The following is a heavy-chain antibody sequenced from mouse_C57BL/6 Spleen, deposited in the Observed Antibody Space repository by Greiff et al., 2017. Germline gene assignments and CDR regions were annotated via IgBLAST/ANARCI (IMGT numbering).Heavy chain of an antibody. Sequence: QVQLQQSGAELVRPGTSVKVSCKASGYAFTNYLIEWVKQRPGQGLEWIGVINPGSGGTNYNEKFKGKATLTADKSSSTAYMQLSSLTSGDSAVYFCARYDYHVGFAMDYWGQGTSGPVSS. V-gene: IGHV1-54*01. CDR1: GYAFTNYL. J-gene: IGHJ4*01. CDR3: ARYDYHVGFAMDY. D-gene: IGHD2-4*01. CDR2: INPGSGGT.